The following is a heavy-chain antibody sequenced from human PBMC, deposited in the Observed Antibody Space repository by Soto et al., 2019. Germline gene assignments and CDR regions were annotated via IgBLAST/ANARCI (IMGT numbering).Heavy chain of an antibody. Sequence: QEQLVQSGAEVKKPGASVKVSCKTSGYTFTDYDINWVRQATGQGLEWIGWMNPNSGETGYAQKFRGRVTMTRSASLSTAYWELSSLRSEDTAVYYCARVAVAARPRWYNWCDPWGQGTLVTVSS. CDR1: GYTFTDYD. J-gene: IGHJ5*02. V-gene: IGHV1-8*01. CDR2: MNPNSGET. D-gene: IGHD6-19*01. CDR3: ARVAVAARPRWYNWCDP.